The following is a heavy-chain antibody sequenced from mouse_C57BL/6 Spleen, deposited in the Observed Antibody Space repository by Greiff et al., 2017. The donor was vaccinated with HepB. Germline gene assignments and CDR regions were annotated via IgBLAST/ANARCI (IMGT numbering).Heavy chain of an antibody. CDR2: ISDGGSYT. Sequence: EVKLMESGGGLVKPGGSLKLSCAASGFTFSSYAMSWVRQTPEKRLEWVATISDGGSYTYYPDNVKGRFTISRDNAKNNLYLQMSHLKSEDTAMYYCARDDGYYPYWGQGTTLTVSS. V-gene: IGHV5-4*01. D-gene: IGHD2-3*01. CDR3: ARDDGYYPY. J-gene: IGHJ2*01. CDR1: GFTFSSYA.